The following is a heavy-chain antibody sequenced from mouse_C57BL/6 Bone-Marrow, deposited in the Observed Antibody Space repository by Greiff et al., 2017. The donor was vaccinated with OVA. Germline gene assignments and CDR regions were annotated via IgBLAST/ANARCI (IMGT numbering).Heavy chain of an antibody. CDR3: ARSGYGRGFAY. Sequence: QVQLKQSGAELVRPGASVKLSCKASGYTFTDYYINWVKQRPGQGLEWIARIYPGSGNTYYNEKFKGKATLTAEKSSSTAYMQLSSLTSEDSAVYFCARSGYGRGFAYWGQGTLVTVSA. J-gene: IGHJ3*01. D-gene: IGHD3-1*01. CDR2: IYPGSGNT. V-gene: IGHV1-76*01. CDR1: GYTFTDYY.